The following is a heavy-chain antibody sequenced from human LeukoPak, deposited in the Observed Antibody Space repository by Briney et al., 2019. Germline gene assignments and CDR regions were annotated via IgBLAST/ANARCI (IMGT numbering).Heavy chain of an antibody. V-gene: IGHV3-7*04. Sequence: SGGSLRLSCTASGFTFSSYWMSWVRLAPGKGLEWVANIKQDGSEKYYVDSVKGRFTISRDNAKNSLYLQMNSLRAEDTAVYYCARVRLDYYYGMDVWGQGTTVTVSS. CDR1: GFTFSSYW. J-gene: IGHJ6*02. CDR3: ARVRLDYYYGMDV. CDR2: IKQDGSEK. D-gene: IGHD3-16*01.